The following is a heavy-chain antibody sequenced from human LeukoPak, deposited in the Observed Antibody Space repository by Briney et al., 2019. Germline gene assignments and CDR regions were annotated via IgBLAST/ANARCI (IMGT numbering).Heavy chain of an antibody. CDR3: ARDRRAAAGTRDDAFDI. V-gene: IGHV4-59*01. CDR1: GGSTSSYY. Sequence: PSETLSLTCTVSGGSTSSYYWSWIRQPPGKGLEWIGYIYYSGSTNYNPSLKSRVTISVDTSKNQFSLKLSSVTAADTAVYYCARDRRAAAGTRDDAFDIWGQGTMVTVSS. J-gene: IGHJ3*02. CDR2: IYYSGST. D-gene: IGHD6-13*01.